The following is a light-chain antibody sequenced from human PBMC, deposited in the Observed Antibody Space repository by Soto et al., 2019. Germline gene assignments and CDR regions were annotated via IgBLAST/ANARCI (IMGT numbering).Light chain of an antibody. Sequence: EMVLTQSPGTLSLSPGERATLSCRASQRVSSSYLAWYQHKPGQAPRLLIYVASSRATGIPDRFSGSGSGTDFTLTISRLDPEDFAVYYCQQYGSSRTFGQGTKVEIK. J-gene: IGKJ1*01. CDR2: VAS. CDR1: QRVSSSY. V-gene: IGKV3-20*01. CDR3: QQYGSSRT.